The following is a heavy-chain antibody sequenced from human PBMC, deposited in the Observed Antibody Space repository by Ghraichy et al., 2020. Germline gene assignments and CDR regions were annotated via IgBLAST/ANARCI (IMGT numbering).Heavy chain of an antibody. D-gene: IGHD2-21*02. J-gene: IGHJ4*02. CDR1: GFAYHRSG. CDR3: ARGWGRFDY. CDR2: IKYDGSAE. Sequence: GGSLRLSCTASGFAYHRSGLHWRLQAPGKGLEWVAYIKYDGSAEYYVDSVKGRFAISRDNAKNSLFLQMNSLRAEDTAVYYCARGWGRFDYWGQGTLVTVSS. V-gene: IGHV3-7*01.